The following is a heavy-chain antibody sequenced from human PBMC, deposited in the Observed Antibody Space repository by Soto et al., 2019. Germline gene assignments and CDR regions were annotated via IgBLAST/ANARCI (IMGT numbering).Heavy chain of an antibody. CDR1: GGSISSGGYY. CDR3: ARGDYDSSGYYTNWFDP. D-gene: IGHD3-22*01. V-gene: IGHV4-31*03. CDR2: IYYSGST. J-gene: IGHJ5*02. Sequence: QVQLQESGPGLVKPSQTLPLTCTVSGGSISSGGYYWSWIRQHPGKGLEWIGYIYYSGSTYYNPSLKSRVTISVDTSKNQFSLKLSSVTAADTAVYYCARGDYDSSGYYTNWFDPWGQGTLVTVSS.